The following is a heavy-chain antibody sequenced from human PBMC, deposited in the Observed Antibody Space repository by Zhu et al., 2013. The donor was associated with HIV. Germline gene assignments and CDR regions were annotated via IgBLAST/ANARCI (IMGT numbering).Heavy chain of an antibody. Sequence: QVQLVQSGAEVKEPGASVRVSCKASGYTLTNYAIHWVRQAPGQRLEWMGWINTANGDTRYSQKFQGRVTITRDTSASTAYMDLSSLRSEDTAVYYCARRGSSPYYYYYGMDVWGQGTTVTVSS. V-gene: IGHV1-3*04. CDR3: ARRGSSPYYYYYGMDV. CDR2: INTANGDT. D-gene: IGHD6-6*01. J-gene: IGHJ6*02. CDR1: GYTLTNYA.